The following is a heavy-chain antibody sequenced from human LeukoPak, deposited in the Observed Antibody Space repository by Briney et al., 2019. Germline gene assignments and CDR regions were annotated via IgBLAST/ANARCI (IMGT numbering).Heavy chain of an antibody. D-gene: IGHD1-26*01. CDR2: ISYDGSKK. CDR1: GFTFSSYP. J-gene: IGHJ4*02. Sequence: GRSLSLSCAASGFTFSSYPMHWVRQAPGKGLEWVAVISYDGSKKYYADSVKGRFTISRDDSKNMVYLQMNSLRAEDTAVYYCAKDNSGSRNFDYWGQGTLVTVSS. CDR3: AKDNSGSRNFDY. V-gene: IGHV3-30*18.